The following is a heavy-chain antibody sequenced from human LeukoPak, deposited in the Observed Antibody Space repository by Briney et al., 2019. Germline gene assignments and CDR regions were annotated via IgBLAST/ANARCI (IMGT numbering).Heavy chain of an antibody. V-gene: IGHV1-69*05. J-gene: IGHJ6*03. D-gene: IGHD4-11*01. CDR3: ARASPLYSNYDYYYYSYLDV. Sequence: ASVKVSCKASGGTFSSYAISWVRQAPGQGLEWMGGIIPIFGTANYAQKFQGRVTITTDESTSTAYMELSSLRSEDTAVYYCARASPLYSNYDYYYYSYLDVWGKGTTVTVSS. CDR2: IIPIFGTA. CDR1: GGTFSSYA.